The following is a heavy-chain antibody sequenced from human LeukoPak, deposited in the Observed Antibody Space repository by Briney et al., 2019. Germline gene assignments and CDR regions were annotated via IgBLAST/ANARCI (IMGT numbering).Heavy chain of an antibody. CDR2: IYYSGST. CDR3: ARDRNGSGSYMGWFDR. V-gene: IGHV4-39*02. CDR1: GGSISSSSYY. D-gene: IGHD3-10*01. Sequence: PSETLSLTCTVSGGSISSSSYYWGWIRQPPGKGLEWIGSIYYSGSTYYNPSLKSRFTISVDTSKNQFSLKLSSVTAADTAVYYCARDRNGSGSYMGWFDRWGQGTLVTVSS. J-gene: IGHJ5*02.